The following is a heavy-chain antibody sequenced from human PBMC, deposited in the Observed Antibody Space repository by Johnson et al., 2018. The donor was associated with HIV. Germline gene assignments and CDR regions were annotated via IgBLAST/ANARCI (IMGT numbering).Heavy chain of an antibody. CDR1: GLTVSTNY. Sequence: VQLVESGGGMVQPGGSLRLSCAASGLTVSTNYMSWVRQAPGKGLEWVSVIYSGGSTYYADSVKGRFTISRDNSKNTLYLQMNSLRAEDTAVYYCARGPRQTYHYDSSGYSGAFDIWGQGTMVTVSS. CDR2: IYSGGST. D-gene: IGHD3-22*01. J-gene: IGHJ3*02. V-gene: IGHV3-66*01. CDR3: ARGPRQTYHYDSSGYSGAFDI.